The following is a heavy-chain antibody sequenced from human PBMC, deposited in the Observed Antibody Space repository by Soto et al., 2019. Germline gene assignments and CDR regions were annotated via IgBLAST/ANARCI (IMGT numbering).Heavy chain of an antibody. CDR1: GFSLSTSGVG. CDR2: MYWDDDK. D-gene: IGHD3-16*01. CDR3: AHLIAGGSPDY. V-gene: IGHV2-5*02. Sequence: QITLKESGPTLVIPTQTLTLTCSFSGFSLSTSGVGVGWIRQPPGKALEWPALMYWDDDKRYSPSLKSRLAIPQDTSENQVVLTMTNMDPVDTATYYCAHLIAGGSPDYRGQGTLVTVSS. J-gene: IGHJ4*02.